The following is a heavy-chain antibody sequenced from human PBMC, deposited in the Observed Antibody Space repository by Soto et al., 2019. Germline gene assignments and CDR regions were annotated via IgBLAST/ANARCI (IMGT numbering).Heavy chain of an antibody. V-gene: IGHV3-33*01. D-gene: IGHD6-13*01. Sequence: QVQLVESGGGVVQPGRSLRLSCAASGFTFSSYGMHWVRQAPGKGLEWGAVIWYDGCNKYYADSVKGRFTISRDNSKNTLNLQMDSLRAEDTAVAYCAAIAAAGSVQDSLDYWGQGTLVTVSS. CDR1: GFTFSSYG. J-gene: IGHJ4*02. CDR2: IWYDGCNK. CDR3: AAIAAAGSVQDSLDY.